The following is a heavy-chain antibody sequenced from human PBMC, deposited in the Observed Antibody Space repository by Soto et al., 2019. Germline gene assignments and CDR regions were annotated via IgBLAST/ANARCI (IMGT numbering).Heavy chain of an antibody. CDR3: TTEWGYYASSGLHDY. CDR2: IKSKTDGGTT. CDR1: GFTFSNAW. D-gene: IGHD3-22*01. V-gene: IGHV3-15*07. J-gene: IGHJ4*02. Sequence: EVQLVESGGGLVKPGWSLRLSCAASGFTFSNAWMNWVRQAPGKGLEWVGRIKSKTDGGTTDYAAPVKGRFTISRDDSKHTLYLQMNSLKTEDTAVYYCTTEWGYYASSGLHDYWGQGTLVTVSS.